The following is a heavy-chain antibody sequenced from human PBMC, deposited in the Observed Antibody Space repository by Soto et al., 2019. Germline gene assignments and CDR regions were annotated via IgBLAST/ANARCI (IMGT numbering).Heavy chain of an antibody. CDR3: ARGMYSSSWYTYYYGMDV. J-gene: IGHJ6*02. D-gene: IGHD6-13*01. CDR2: INHSGST. Sequence: SETLSLTCAVYGGSFSGYYWSWIRQPPGKGLEWIGEINHSGSTNYNPSLKSRVTISVDTSKNQFPLKLSSVTAADTAVYYCARGMYSSSWYTYYYGMDVWGQGTTVTVSS. V-gene: IGHV4-34*01. CDR1: GGSFSGYY.